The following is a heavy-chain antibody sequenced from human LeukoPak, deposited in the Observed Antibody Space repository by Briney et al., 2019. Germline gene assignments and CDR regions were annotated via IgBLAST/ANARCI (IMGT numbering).Heavy chain of an antibody. Sequence: GGSLRLSCAASGFSFSKDWMNWVRQAPGKGLEWVSYISSSGSTIYYADSVKGRFTISRDNAKNSLYLQMNSLRAEDTAVYYCAELGITMIGGVWGKGTTVTISS. D-gene: IGHD3-10*02. J-gene: IGHJ6*04. CDR1: GFSFSKDW. V-gene: IGHV3-48*03. CDR2: ISSSGSTI. CDR3: AELGITMIGGV.